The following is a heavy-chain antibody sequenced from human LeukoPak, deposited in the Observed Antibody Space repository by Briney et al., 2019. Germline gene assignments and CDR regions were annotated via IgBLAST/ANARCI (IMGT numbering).Heavy chain of an antibody. V-gene: IGHV4-59*01. CDR3: AGGEVVTAIPGDY. Sequence: SETLSLTCTVSGGSISSYYWSWIRQPPGKGLEWIGYIYYSGSTNYNPSLKSRVTISVDTSKNQFSLKLSSVTAADMAVYYCAGGEVVTAIPGDYWGQGTLVTVSS. D-gene: IGHD2-21*02. CDR1: GGSISSYY. J-gene: IGHJ4*02. CDR2: IYYSGST.